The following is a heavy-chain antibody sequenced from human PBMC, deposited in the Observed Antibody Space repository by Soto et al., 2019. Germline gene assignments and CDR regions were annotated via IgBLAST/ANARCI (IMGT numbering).Heavy chain of an antibody. CDR2: ISAYNGNT. J-gene: IGHJ6*03. CDR3: ARAVTTIRTDPTYHYYYYMDV. V-gene: IGHV1-18*01. Sequence: GASVKVCCKASGYTFTSYGISWVRQAPGQRLEWMGWISAYNGNTNYAQKLQGRVTMTTDTSTSTAYMELRSLRSDDTAVYYCARAVTTIRTDPTYHYYYYMDVWGKGTTVTVSS. CDR1: GYTFTSYG. D-gene: IGHD4-17*01.